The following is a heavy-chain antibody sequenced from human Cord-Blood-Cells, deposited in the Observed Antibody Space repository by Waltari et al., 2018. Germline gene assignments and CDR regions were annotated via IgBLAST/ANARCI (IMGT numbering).Heavy chain of an antibody. D-gene: IGHD7-27*01. CDR1: GYTFTSYD. J-gene: IGHJ3*02. CDR3: ATTLTGLRDAFDI. V-gene: IGHV1-8*01. Sequence: VQLVQSGAEVKKPGASVKVPCKASGYTFTSYDINWARQATGQGMEWMGWMNPNSGNTGYAQKFQGRVTMTRNTSISTAYMELSSLRSEDTAVYYCATTLTGLRDAFDIWGQGTMVTVSS. CDR2: MNPNSGNT.